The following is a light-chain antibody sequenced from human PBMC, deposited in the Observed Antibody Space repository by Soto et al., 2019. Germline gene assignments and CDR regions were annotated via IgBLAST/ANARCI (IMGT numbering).Light chain of an antibody. Sequence: EIVLTQSPGTLSLSPGERATLSCRASQSVSSSYLAWYQQKPGQAPRLLIYGASSRATGIPDRFSGSGSGTYFTLIISRLEPEDFAVYYWQQYGSSRTFGQGTKVEIK. CDR3: QQYGSSRT. J-gene: IGKJ1*01. CDR1: QSVSSSY. V-gene: IGKV3-20*01. CDR2: GAS.